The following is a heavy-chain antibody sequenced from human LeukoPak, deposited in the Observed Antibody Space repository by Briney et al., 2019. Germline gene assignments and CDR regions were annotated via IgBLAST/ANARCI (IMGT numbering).Heavy chain of an antibody. V-gene: IGHV3-21*01. J-gene: IGHJ4*02. D-gene: IGHD2-2*01. CDR1: GFTFSSYS. CDR3: ARVAGHCSSTSCFFDY. CDR2: ISSSSSYI. Sequence: GGSLRLSCAASGFTFSSYSMNWVRQAPGKGLEWVSSISSSSSYIYYADSVKGRFTISRDNAKNSLYLQMNSLRAEDTAVYYGARVAGHCSSTSCFFDYWGQGTLVTVSA.